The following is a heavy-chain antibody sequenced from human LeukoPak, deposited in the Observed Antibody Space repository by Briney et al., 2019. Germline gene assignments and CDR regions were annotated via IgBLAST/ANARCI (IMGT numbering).Heavy chain of an antibody. CDR1: GGSTSSYY. D-gene: IGHD4-17*01. CDR3: ARSDGDYTFDY. V-gene: IGHV4-59*01. J-gene: IGHJ4*02. CDR2: IYYSGST. Sequence: SETLSLTCTVSGGSTSSYYWSWIRQPPGKGLEWIGYIYYSGSTNYDPSLKSRVTISVDTSKNQFSLKLSSVTAADTAVYYCARSDGDYTFDYWGQGTLGTVSS.